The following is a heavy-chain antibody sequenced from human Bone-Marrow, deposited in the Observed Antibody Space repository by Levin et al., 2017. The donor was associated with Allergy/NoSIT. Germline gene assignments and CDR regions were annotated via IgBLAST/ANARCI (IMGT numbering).Heavy chain of an antibody. J-gene: IGHJ4*02. CDR3: AKAPGYDFWSGYYYYFDN. Sequence: HPGGSLRLSCAASGFTFDDYAMHWVRQAPGKGLEWVSGVSWNSGSIAYADSVRGRFTISRDNAKNSLFLQMNSLRVEDTAFYYCAKAPGYDFWSGYYYYFDNWGQGTLVTVSS. CDR2: VSWNSGSI. CDR1: GFTFDDYA. V-gene: IGHV3-9*01. D-gene: IGHD3-3*01.